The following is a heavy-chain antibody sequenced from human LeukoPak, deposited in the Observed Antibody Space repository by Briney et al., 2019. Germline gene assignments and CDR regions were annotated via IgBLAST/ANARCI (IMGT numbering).Heavy chain of an antibody. V-gene: IGHV3-30*02. CDR3: AKLIVVVPAAIGPAFDI. D-gene: IGHD2-2*02. Sequence: GGFLRLSCAASGFTFSSYGMHWVRQAPGKGLEWVAFIRYDGSNKYYADSVKGRFTISRDNSKNTPYLQMNSLRAEDTAVYYCAKLIVVVPAAIGPAFDIWGQGTMVTVSS. CDR2: IRYDGSNK. J-gene: IGHJ3*02. CDR1: GFTFSSYG.